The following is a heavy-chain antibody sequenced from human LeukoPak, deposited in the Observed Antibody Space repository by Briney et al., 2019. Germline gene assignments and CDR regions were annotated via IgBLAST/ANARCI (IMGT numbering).Heavy chain of an antibody. D-gene: IGHD2-2*01. J-gene: IGHJ4*02. CDR3: ARSRYCSSTSCNYFDY. V-gene: IGHV3-7*01. CDR2: IKQDGSEK. CDR1: GFTFSSYW. Sequence: GGSLRLSCAGSGFTFSSYWMSWVRQAPGKGLEWVANIKQDGSEKYYVDSVKGRFTISRDNAKNSLYLQMNSLRAEDTAVYYCARSRYCSSTSCNYFDYWGQGTLVTVSS.